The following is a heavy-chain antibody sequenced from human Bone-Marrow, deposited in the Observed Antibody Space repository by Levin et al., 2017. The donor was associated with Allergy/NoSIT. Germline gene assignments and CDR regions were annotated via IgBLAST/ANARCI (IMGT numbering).Heavy chain of an antibody. CDR2: IWFDGRKT. J-gene: IGHJ4*02. CDR3: AKMKGQQLDQRGPDFDY. CDR1: GFTFRNFG. Sequence: GESLKISCAASGFTFRNFGMHWVRQAPGKGLEWVAVIWFDGRKTYYADSVKGRFTISRDNSNNTLFLQMNSLRAEDTALYYCAKMKGQQLDQRGPDFDYWGQGTLVTVSS. D-gene: IGHD1/OR15-1a*01. V-gene: IGHV3-30*02.